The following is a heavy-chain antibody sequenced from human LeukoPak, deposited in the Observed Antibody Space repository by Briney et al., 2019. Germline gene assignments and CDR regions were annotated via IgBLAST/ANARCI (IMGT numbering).Heavy chain of an antibody. V-gene: IGHV1-18*01. D-gene: IGHD3-3*01. Sequence: ASVKVSCKASGYTFTSYGISWVRQAPGQGLEWMGWISAYNGNTNYAQKLQGRVTMTTDTSTSTAYMELRSLRSDDTAVYYCARGYDFWSGYYTIDDAFDIWGQRTMVTVSS. CDR2: ISAYNGNT. CDR3: ARGYDFWSGYYTIDDAFDI. CDR1: GYTFTSYG. J-gene: IGHJ3*02.